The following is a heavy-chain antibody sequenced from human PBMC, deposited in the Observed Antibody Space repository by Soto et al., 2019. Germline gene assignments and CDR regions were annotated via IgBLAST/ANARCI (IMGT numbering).Heavy chain of an antibody. J-gene: IGHJ4*02. CDR3: ARGGGVVPAAMGYFDY. Sequence: PSETLSLTCAVYGGSFSGYYWSWIRQPPGKGLEWIGEINHSGSTNYNPSLKSRVTISVDTSKNQFSLKLSSVTAADTAVYYCARGGGVVPAAMGYFDYWGQGTLVTVSS. CDR1: GGSFSGYY. CDR2: INHSGST. V-gene: IGHV4-34*01. D-gene: IGHD2-2*01.